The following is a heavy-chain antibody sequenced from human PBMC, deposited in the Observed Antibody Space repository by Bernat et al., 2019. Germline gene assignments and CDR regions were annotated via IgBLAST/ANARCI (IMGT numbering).Heavy chain of an antibody. Sequence: QVQLVESGGGVVQPGRSLRLSCAASGFTFSSYGMHWVRQAPGKGLEWVAVISYDGSNKYYADSVKGRFTISRDNSKNTLYLQMNSLRAEDTAVYYCARSSSSSSGWFDPWGQGTLVTVSS. J-gene: IGHJ5*02. V-gene: IGHV3-30*03. D-gene: IGHD6-6*01. CDR2: ISYDGSNK. CDR3: ARSSSSSSGWFDP. CDR1: GFTFSSYG.